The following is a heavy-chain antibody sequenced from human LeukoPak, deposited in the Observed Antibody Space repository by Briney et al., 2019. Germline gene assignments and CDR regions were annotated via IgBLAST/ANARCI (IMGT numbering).Heavy chain of an antibody. Sequence: GGSLRLSCAASGFSFSSYGMYWVRQAPGKGLEWVAVIWYDGSNKYYADSVKGRFTISRDNSKNTLYLQMNSLRAEDTAVYYCAKDNTISCSSTSCYPEFDPWGQGTLVTVSS. J-gene: IGHJ5*02. CDR2: IWYDGSNK. V-gene: IGHV3-33*06. D-gene: IGHD2-2*01. CDR1: GFSFSSYG. CDR3: AKDNTISCSSTSCYPEFDP.